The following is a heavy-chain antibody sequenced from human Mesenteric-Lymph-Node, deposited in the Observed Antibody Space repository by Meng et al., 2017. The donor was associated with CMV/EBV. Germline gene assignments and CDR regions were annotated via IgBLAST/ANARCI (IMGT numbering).Heavy chain of an antibody. CDR3: ATYLYCSSTSCYTDYYYYYGMDV. CDR2: IYSGGST. J-gene: IGHJ6*02. V-gene: IGHV3-66*02. D-gene: IGHD2-2*02. CDR1: GFTVSSNY. Sequence: GESLKISCAASGFTVSSNYMSWVRQAPGKGLEWVSVIYSGGSTYYADSVKGRFTISRGNSKNTLYLQMNSLRAEDTAVYYCATYLYCSSTSCYTDYYYYYGMDVWGQGTTVTVSS.